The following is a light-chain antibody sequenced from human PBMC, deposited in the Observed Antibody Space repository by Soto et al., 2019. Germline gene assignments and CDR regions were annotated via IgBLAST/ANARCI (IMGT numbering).Light chain of an antibody. V-gene: IGLV2-11*01. J-gene: IGLJ3*02. CDR3: CSYAGSYFWL. Sequence: QSALTQPRSVSGSAGQSVTISCTGTSSDVGGYNYVAWYQQYPGKAPKLMIFDVTERPSGVPDRFSGSKSGNTASLTISGLQTEDEADYYCCSYAGSYFWLFRGGIKLTVL. CDR2: DVT. CDR1: SSDVGGYNY.